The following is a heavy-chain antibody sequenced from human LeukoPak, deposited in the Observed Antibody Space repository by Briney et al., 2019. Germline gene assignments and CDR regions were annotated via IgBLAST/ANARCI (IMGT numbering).Heavy chain of an antibody. CDR1: GGSFSGYY. D-gene: IGHD5-18*01. Sequence: SETLSLICAVYGGSFSGYYWSWIRQPPGKGLEWIGEINHSGSTNYNPSLKSRVTISVDTSKNQFSLKLSSVTAADTAVYYCARVDTAMVRNFDYWGQGTLVTVSS. J-gene: IGHJ4*02. V-gene: IGHV4-34*01. CDR2: INHSGST. CDR3: ARVDTAMVRNFDY.